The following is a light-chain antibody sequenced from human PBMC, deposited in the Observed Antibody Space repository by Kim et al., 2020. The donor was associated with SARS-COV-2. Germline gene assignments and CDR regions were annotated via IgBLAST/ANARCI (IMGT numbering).Light chain of an antibody. CDR2: GAS. CDR3: QQYNNWPLYT. V-gene: IGKV3-15*01. Sequence: APGERATLSCRASQSVSSNLAWYQQKPGQAPRLLIYGASTRATGIPARFSGSGSGTEFTLTISSLQSEDFAVYYCQQYNNWPLYTFGQGTKLEI. J-gene: IGKJ2*01. CDR1: QSVSSN.